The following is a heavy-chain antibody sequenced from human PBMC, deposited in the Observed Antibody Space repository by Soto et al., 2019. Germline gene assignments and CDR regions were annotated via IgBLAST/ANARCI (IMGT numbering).Heavy chain of an antibody. D-gene: IGHD4-17*01. CDR2: INPSGGST. CDR3: ARVSHYGDYGGGIYYFDY. CDR1: GYTFTSYY. Sequence: QVQLVQSGAEVKKPGASVKVSCKASGYTFTSYYMHWVRQAPGQGLEWMGIINPSGGSTSYAQKFQGRVTMTRDTSTSTVYMELSSLRSEDTAVYYCARVSHYGDYGGGIYYFDYWGQGTLVTVSS. J-gene: IGHJ4*02. V-gene: IGHV1-46*01.